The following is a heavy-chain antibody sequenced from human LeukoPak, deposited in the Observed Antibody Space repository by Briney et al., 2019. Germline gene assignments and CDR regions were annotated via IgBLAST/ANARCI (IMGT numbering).Heavy chain of an antibody. CDR2: IYSGGST. V-gene: IGHV3-53*05. J-gene: IGHJ5*02. CDR1: GFTFSSDY. CDR3: ARNWFDP. Sequence: PGGSLRLSCAASGFTFSSDYMSWVRQAPGKGLEWVSVIYSGGSTNYDASVKSRCTISRDKSKNTAYLQLISVRCADTARYYCARNWFDPWGQGTLVSVFS.